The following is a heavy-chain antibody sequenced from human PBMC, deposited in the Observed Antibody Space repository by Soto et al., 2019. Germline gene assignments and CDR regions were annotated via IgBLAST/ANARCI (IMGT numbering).Heavy chain of an antibody. D-gene: IGHD3-10*01. CDR1: GFTFSTYD. J-gene: IGHJ4*02. V-gene: IGHV3-13*01. CDR3: ARGGRVASGSYPGLDY. Sequence: EVQLVESGGGLVQPGGSLRLSCAASGFTFSTYDMHWVRQATGKGLERVSSIGTTGDTYYAVSVKGRFTISRENAKNSLYLQMNSLRAGDTAVYYCARGGRVASGSYPGLDYWGQGTLVTVSS. CDR2: IGTTGDT.